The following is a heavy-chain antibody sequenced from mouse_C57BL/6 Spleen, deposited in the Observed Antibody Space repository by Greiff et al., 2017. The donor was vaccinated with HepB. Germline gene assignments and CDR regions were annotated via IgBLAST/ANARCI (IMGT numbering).Heavy chain of an antibody. CDR3: TSSSYVWYFDV. CDR2: IDPENGDT. CDR1: GFNIKDDY. D-gene: IGHD1-1*01. Sequence: VQLQQSGAELVRPGASVKLSCTASGFNIKDDYMHWVKQRPEQGLEWIGWIDPENGDTEYASKFQGKATITADTSSNTAYLQLSSLTSEDTAVYYCTSSSYVWYFDVWGTGTTVTVSS. V-gene: IGHV14-4*01. J-gene: IGHJ1*03.